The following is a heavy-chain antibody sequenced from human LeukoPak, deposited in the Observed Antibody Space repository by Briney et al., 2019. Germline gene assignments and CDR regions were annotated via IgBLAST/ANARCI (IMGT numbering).Heavy chain of an antibody. J-gene: IGHJ5*02. CDR3: ARHPYCRGSSCYENNWFDP. Sequence: GESLKISCKGSGYTFTKYWIGWVRLTPGKGLEWMGIIYPDDDDTRYSPSFEDQVTISADTSTSTAYLQWSSLKASDTAMYYCARHPYCRGSSCYENNWFDPWGQGTLVTVSS. CDR2: IYPDDDDT. D-gene: IGHD2-2*01. V-gene: IGHV5-51*01. CDR1: GYTFTKYW.